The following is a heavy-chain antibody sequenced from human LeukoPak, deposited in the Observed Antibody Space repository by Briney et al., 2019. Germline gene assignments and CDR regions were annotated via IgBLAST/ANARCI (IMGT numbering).Heavy chain of an antibody. J-gene: IGHJ4*02. V-gene: IGHV4-34*01. CDR2: INHSGST. CDR3: AREGYYDSRGYHYFDN. Sequence: SETLSLTCAVYGVSFSGYYWSWIRQPPGKGLEWIGEINHSGSTNYNPSLKSRVTISVDKSKNQFSLKLNSVTAADTAVYYCAREGYYDSRGYHYFDNWGQGTLVTVSS. CDR1: GVSFSGYY. D-gene: IGHD3-22*01.